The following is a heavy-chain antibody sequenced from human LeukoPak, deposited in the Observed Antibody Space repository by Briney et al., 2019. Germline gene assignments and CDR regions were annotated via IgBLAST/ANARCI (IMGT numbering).Heavy chain of an antibody. D-gene: IGHD3-3*01. CDR2: IKSKTDGGTT. J-gene: IGHJ6*03. Sequence: KPGGSLRLSCAASGFTFSNAWMSWVRQAPGKGLEWVGRIKSKTDGGTTDYAAPVKGRLTISRDDSKNTLYLQMNSLKTEDTAVYYCTTDLDFWSGYFGYYYYYMDVWGKGTTVTVSS. CDR1: GFTFSNAW. CDR3: TTDLDFWSGYFGYYYYYMDV. V-gene: IGHV3-15*01.